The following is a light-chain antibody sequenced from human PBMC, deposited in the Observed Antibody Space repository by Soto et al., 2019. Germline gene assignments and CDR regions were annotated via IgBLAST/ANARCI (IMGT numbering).Light chain of an antibody. CDR2: KAS. Sequence: DIQMTQSPSTLSASVGDRVTITCRASQSISSWWAWYQQKPGKAPKLLIYKASSLESGVPSRFSGSGSGTEVTLTISSLLPDDFATYYCKQYNSYWTFGQGTKVEIK. J-gene: IGKJ1*01. CDR3: KQYNSYWT. V-gene: IGKV1-5*03. CDR1: QSISSW.